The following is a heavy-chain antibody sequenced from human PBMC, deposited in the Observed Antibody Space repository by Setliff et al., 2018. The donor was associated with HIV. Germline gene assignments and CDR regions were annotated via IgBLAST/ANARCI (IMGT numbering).Heavy chain of an antibody. V-gene: IGHV4-34*01. CDR3: ARGPPAVDYYYYMDV. J-gene: IGHJ6*03. CDR1: GGSFSVYY. Sequence: PSETLTLTCAVYGGSFSVYYCSWIRQAPGKGLEWIGEINHSGRTNYNPSPKSRFTITFDTYKKQFSLTLSSLTAADTAGYYCARGPPAVDYYYYMDVWGQGTTVTVSS. CDR2: INHSGRT.